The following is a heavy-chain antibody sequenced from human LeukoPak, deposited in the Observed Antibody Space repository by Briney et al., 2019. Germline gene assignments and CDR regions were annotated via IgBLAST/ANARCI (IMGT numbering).Heavy chain of an antibody. D-gene: IGHD5-18*01. J-gene: IGHJ4*02. CDR2: ISWNSANI. Sequence: GRSLRLSCAASGFTFADNAMHWVRQAPGKGLEWVSSISWNSANIGYPDSVKGRFTISRDNAKDSLYLQMNSLRDDDTALYYCAKGPPGFWIQLWYFDYWGQGTLVTVSS. CDR1: GFTFADNA. V-gene: IGHV3-9*01. CDR3: AKGPPGFWIQLWYFDY.